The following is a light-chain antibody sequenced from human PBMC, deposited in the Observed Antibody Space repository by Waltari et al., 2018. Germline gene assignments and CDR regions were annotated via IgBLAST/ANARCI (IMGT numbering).Light chain of an antibody. CDR3: QQYNTYSLWP. Sequence: DIQMTQSPSTLSASIGDRVTITCRASQTISRWLAWYQQKPGKAPNLLIYKTSTLQSGVPSRFNGSGSGTEFTLTISSLQPEDFATYYCQQYNTYSLWPFGHGTKVEIK. V-gene: IGKV1-5*03. CDR2: KTS. CDR1: QTISRW. J-gene: IGKJ1*01.